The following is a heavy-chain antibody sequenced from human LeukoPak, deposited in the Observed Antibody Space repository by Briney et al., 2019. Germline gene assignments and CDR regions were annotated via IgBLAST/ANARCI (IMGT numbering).Heavy chain of an antibody. Sequence: GGSLRLSCAASGFTFDRFTIHWVRQTPGKGLEWVSLINRRGHTFYADSVKGRFTISRDNSRNSVFLQMNSLRAEDTAVYYCARVVGAGYFDLWGRGTLVTVSS. CDR3: ARVVGAGYFDL. CDR1: GFTFDRFT. CDR2: INRRGHT. J-gene: IGHJ2*01. D-gene: IGHD1-26*01. V-gene: IGHV3-43*01.